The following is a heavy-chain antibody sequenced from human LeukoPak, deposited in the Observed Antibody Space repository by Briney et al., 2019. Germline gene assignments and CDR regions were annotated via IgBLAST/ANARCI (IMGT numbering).Heavy chain of an antibody. D-gene: IGHD1-14*01. J-gene: IGHJ5*02. CDR2: ISYDGSNK. CDR1: GFTFSSYA. V-gene: IGHV3-30-3*01. CDR3: AKDTGWFDP. Sequence: GGSLRLSCAASGFTFSSYAMHWVRQAPGKGLEWVAVISYDGSNKYYADSVKGRFTISRDNSKNTLYLQMNSLRAEDTAVYYCAKDTGWFDPWGQGTLVTVS.